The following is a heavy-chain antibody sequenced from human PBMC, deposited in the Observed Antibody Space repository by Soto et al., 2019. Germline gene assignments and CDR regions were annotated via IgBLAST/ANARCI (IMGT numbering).Heavy chain of an antibody. V-gene: IGHV1-2*02. CDR2: INPNSGGT. CDR3: AREGDRGVISGPYYGMDV. J-gene: IGHJ6*02. D-gene: IGHD3-10*01. CDR1: GYTFTGYY. Sequence: VASGKVSCEXSGYTFTGYYMHWVRQAPGQGLEWMGWINPNSGGTNYAQKFQGRVTMTRDTSISTAYMELSRLRSDDTAVYDCAREGDRGVISGPYYGMDVWGQGTTVTVSS.